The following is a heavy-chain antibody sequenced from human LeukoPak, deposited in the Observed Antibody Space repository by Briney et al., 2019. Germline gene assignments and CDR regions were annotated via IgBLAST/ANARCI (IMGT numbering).Heavy chain of an antibody. J-gene: IGHJ4*02. CDR3: AKDPRGYYYDSSGYYVGGYFDY. Sequence: GGSLRLSCAASGFTFSSYWMHWVRQAPGKGLEWVANIKQDGTKKYCVDSEKGRFTISRDNSKSTLYLQMNSLRAEDTAVYYCAKDPRGYYYDSSGYYVGGYFDYWGQGTLVTVSS. CDR2: IKQDGTKK. V-gene: IGHV3-7*03. D-gene: IGHD3-22*01. CDR1: GFTFSSYW.